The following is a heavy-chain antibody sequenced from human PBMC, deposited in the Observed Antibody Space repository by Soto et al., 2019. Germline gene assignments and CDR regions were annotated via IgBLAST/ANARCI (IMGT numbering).Heavy chain of an antibody. CDR1: GGSFSGYY. CDR2: INHSGST. Sequence: SETLSLTCAVYGGSFSGYYWSWIRQPPGKGLEWIGEINHSGSTNYNPSLKSRVTISVDTSKNQFSLKLSSVTAADTAVYYCASSYYYDSSGYNIGYWGQGTLVTVSS. D-gene: IGHD3-22*01. CDR3: ASSYYYDSSGYNIGY. J-gene: IGHJ4*02. V-gene: IGHV4-34*01.